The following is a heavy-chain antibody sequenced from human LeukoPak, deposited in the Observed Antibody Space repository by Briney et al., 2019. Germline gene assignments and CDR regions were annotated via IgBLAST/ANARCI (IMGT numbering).Heavy chain of an antibody. D-gene: IGHD1-1*01. CDR1: GGTFSSYA. J-gene: IGHJ5*02. Sequence: SVKVSCKASGGTFSSYAISWVRQAPGQGLEWMGRIIPIFGTANYAQKFQGRVTITTDESTSTAYMELSSLRSEDPAVYYCARDRGNWNDMNWFDPWGQGNLVNVSS. V-gene: IGHV1-69*05. CDR2: IIPIFGTA. CDR3: ARDRGNWNDMNWFDP.